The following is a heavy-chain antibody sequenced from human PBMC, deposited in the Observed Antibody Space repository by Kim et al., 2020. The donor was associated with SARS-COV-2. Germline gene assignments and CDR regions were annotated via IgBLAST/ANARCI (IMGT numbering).Heavy chain of an antibody. CDR1: GFTFSSYA. D-gene: IGHD4-17*01. Sequence: GGSLRLSCAASGFTFSSYAMHWVRQAPGKGLEWVAVISYDGSNKYYADSVKGRFTISRDNSKNTLYLQMNSLRAEDTAVYYCARDTRPPPLTTVIYYYYGMDVWGQGTTVTVSS. CDR2: ISYDGSNK. J-gene: IGHJ6*02. CDR3: ARDTRPPPLTTVIYYYYGMDV. V-gene: IGHV3-30-3*01.